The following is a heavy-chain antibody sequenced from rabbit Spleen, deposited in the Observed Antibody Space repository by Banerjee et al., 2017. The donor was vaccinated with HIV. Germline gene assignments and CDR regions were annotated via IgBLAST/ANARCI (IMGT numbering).Heavy chain of an antibody. Sequence: QEQLEESGGGLVKPGGSLTLTCTASGFSFSSSYWICWVRQAPGKGLEWIACIYSHDVDSAYYASWAKGRFTISKTSSTTVTLQMTSLTAADTATYFCARDGAGGSYFNLWGPGTLVTVS. D-gene: IGHD8-1*01. J-gene: IGHJ4*01. CDR3: ARDGAGGSYFNL. V-gene: IGHV1S45*01. CDR1: GFSFSSSYW. CDR2: IYSHDVDSA.